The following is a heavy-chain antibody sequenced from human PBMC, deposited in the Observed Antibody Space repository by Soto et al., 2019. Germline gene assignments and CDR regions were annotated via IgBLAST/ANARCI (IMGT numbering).Heavy chain of an antibody. CDR1: GYTFTSYA. D-gene: IGHD6-13*01. CDR3: ASAGYSSSWNGPVSGMDV. Sequence: QVQLVQSGAEVKKPGASVKVSCKASGYTFTSYAMHWVRQAPGQRLEWMGWINAGNGNTKYSQKFQGRVTITRDTSASTAYMELSSLRSEDTAVYYCASAGYSSSWNGPVSGMDVWGQGTTVTVSS. V-gene: IGHV1-3*01. J-gene: IGHJ6*02. CDR2: INAGNGNT.